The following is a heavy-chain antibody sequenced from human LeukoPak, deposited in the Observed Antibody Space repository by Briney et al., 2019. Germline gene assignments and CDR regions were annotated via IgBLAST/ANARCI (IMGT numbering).Heavy chain of an antibody. D-gene: IGHD6-19*01. CDR2: ISSSSSYI. CDR3: ARVMAVAGTASYYFDY. CDR1: GFTFSSHS. Sequence: GGSLRLSCAASGFTFSSHSMNWVRQAPGKGLEWVSSISSSSSYIYYADSVKGRFTISRDNAKNSLYLQMNSLRAEDTAVYYCARVMAVAGTASYYFDYWGQGTLVTVSS. V-gene: IGHV3-21*01. J-gene: IGHJ4*02.